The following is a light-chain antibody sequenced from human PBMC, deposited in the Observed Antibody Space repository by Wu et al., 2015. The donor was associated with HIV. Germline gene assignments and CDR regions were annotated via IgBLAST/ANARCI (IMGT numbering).Light chain of an antibody. CDR1: QSVSRAY. J-gene: IGKJ3*01. CDR2: GAS. V-gene: IGKV3-20*01. Sequence: PGERATLSCKASQSVSRAYLAWYQQKPGQAPRVLIYGASTRAPGVADRFSGSGSGTDFTLTISRLEPEDFAMYYCQQYGISREFTFGPGTKVGIK. CDR3: QQYGISREFT.